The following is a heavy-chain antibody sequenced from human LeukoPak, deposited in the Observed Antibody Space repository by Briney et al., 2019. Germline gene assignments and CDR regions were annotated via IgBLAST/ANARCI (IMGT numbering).Heavy chain of an antibody. J-gene: IGHJ3*02. V-gene: IGHV3-30*18. Sequence: PGGSLRLSCAASGFTFSSYGMHWVRQVPGKGQEWVAVISYDGSNKYYADSVKGRFTISRDNSKNTLYLQMNSLRAEDTAVYYCAKDPDTAMDTDAFDIWGQGTMVTVSS. CDR1: GFTFSSYG. D-gene: IGHD5-18*01. CDR3: AKDPDTAMDTDAFDI. CDR2: ISYDGSNK.